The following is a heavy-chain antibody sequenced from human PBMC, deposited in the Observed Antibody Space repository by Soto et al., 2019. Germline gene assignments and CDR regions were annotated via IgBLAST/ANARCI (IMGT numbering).Heavy chain of an antibody. J-gene: IGHJ4*02. V-gene: IGHV4-30-2*01. CDR1: GGSISSGGYS. CDR3: ARGPNYYDSSGYSG. D-gene: IGHD3-22*01. CDR2: IYHSGST. Sequence: SETLSLTCAVSGGSISSGGYSWSWIRQPPGKGLEWIGYIYHSGSTYYNPSLKSRATISVDRSKNQFSLKLSSVTAADTAVYYCARGPNYYDSSGYSGWGQGTLVTVSS.